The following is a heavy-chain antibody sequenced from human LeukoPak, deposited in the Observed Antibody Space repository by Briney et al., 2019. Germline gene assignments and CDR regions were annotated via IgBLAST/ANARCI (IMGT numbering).Heavy chain of an antibody. CDR1: GFIVSDDY. Sequence: RGSLSLSCAASGFIVSDDYISWVRQTPGKGLEWVSVIYSGGATFYADSVKGRFTISRDNSKNTVHLQMNSLRAEDTAVYYCASGGKYCTGGACYVDWGEGTLVTVSS. J-gene: IGHJ4*02. CDR3: ASGGKYCTGGACYVD. D-gene: IGHD2-8*02. V-gene: IGHV3-53*01. CDR2: IYSGGAT.